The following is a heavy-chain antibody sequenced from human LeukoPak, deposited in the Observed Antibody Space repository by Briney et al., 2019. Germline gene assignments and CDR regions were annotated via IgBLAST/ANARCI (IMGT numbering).Heavy chain of an antibody. Sequence: SETLSLTCAVYGGSFSGYYWSWIRQPPGKGLEWIGEINHSGSTNYNPSLKSRVTISVDTSKNQFSLELSSVTAADTAVYYCARGRGYSGYVDYWGQGTLVTVSS. CDR1: GGSFSGYY. CDR3: ARGRGYSGYVDY. V-gene: IGHV4-34*01. CDR2: INHSGST. D-gene: IGHD5-12*01. J-gene: IGHJ4*02.